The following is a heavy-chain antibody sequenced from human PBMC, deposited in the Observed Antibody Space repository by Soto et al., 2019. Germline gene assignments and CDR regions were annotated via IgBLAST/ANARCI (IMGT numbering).Heavy chain of an antibody. CDR1: GFTFSSYG. CDR3: AKDRVVVVVAAALDC. J-gene: IGHJ4*02. V-gene: IGHV3-30*18. D-gene: IGHD2-15*01. CDR2: ISYDGSNK. Sequence: QVQLVESAGGVVQPGRSLRLSCAASGFTFSSYGMHWVRQAPGKGLEWVAVISYDGSNKYYADSVKGRFTISRDNSKNTLYLQMNSLRAEDTAVYYCAKDRVVVVVAAALDCWGQGTLVTVSS.